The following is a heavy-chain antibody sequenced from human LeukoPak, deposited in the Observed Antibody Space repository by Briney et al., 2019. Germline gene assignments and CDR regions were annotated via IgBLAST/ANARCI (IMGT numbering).Heavy chain of an antibody. CDR2: IRSKADTYAT. Sequence: PGGSLKLSCAASGFTFSDSAIQWVRQATGKGLEWVGRIRSKADTYATTYAASLKGRFTISRDDSRNRAYLQMSSLRTEDTAVYYCTREYSSGWPFDFWGQGTLVTVSS. D-gene: IGHD6-19*01. CDR3: TREYSSGWPFDF. V-gene: IGHV3-73*01. J-gene: IGHJ4*02. CDR1: GFTFSDSA.